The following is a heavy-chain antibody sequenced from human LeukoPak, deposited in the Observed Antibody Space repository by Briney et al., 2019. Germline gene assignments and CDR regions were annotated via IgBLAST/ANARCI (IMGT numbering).Heavy chain of an antibody. CDR2: MNPNSGNT. J-gene: IGHJ4*02. CDR3: ARQGPGYKGFDY. D-gene: IGHD5-18*01. Sequence: ASVKVSCTASGYPFTSYDINWVRQATGQGLEWMGWMNPNSGNTGYAQKFQGRVTMTRNTSINTACMELSSLRSEDTAVYYCARQGPGYKGFDYWGQGTLVTVSS. V-gene: IGHV1-8*01. CDR1: GYPFTSYD.